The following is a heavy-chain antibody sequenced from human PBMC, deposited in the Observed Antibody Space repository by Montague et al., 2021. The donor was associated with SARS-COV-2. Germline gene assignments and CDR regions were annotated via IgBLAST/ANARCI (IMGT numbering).Heavy chain of an antibody. D-gene: IGHD2-15*01. CDR3: ARGGGYYSYGMDV. CDR2: IYSGGST. Sequence: SLRLSCAASGFTVSSNYMSGVRQAPGKGLQWVSVIYSGGSTYSADSVKGRFTVSRDNSKNTLILQMNSLRAEDTAVYYCARGGGYYSYGMDVWGQGTTVTVSS. J-gene: IGHJ6*02. V-gene: IGHV3-53*01. CDR1: GFTVSSNY.